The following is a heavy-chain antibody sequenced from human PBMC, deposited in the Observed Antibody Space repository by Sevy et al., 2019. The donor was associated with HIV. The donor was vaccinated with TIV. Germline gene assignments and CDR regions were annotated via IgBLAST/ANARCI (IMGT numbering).Heavy chain of an antibody. Sequence: GGSLRLSCAASGFTFSDSWMTWVRQGPGKGLEWVANINQAGSDKYYVDSVRGRFTISRDNAKNSLYLQMNSLRVEDTALYYCAGGGFRSRYWGQGSLVTVSS. CDR3: AGGGFRSRY. J-gene: IGHJ4*02. CDR2: INQAGSDK. D-gene: IGHD2-15*01. CDR1: GFTFSDSW. V-gene: IGHV3-7*01.